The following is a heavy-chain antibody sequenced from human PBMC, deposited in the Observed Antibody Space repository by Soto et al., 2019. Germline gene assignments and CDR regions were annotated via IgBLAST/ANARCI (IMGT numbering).Heavy chain of an antibody. Sequence: SLRLSCAASGFTFNIYGMHWVRQAPDKGLEWVALISYDGSNQYYADSVKGRFTISRDNSKNTLFLQMNSLRADDTAVYYCAKDQASGQGSFDSWGQGTLVTGS. D-gene: IGHD3-10*01. CDR2: ISYDGSNQ. CDR1: GFTFNIYG. J-gene: IGHJ4*02. V-gene: IGHV3-30*18. CDR3: AKDQASGQGSFDS.